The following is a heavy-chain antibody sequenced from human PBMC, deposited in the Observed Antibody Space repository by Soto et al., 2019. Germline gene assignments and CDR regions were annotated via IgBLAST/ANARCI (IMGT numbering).Heavy chain of an antibody. CDR2: IIPILGIA. V-gene: IGHV1-69*04. CDR1: GGTFSSYT. CDR3: AREMAADYGDYVWFDP. D-gene: IGHD4-17*01. J-gene: IGHJ5*02. Sequence: GASVKVSCKASGGTFSSYTISWVRQAPGQGLEWMGRIIPILGIANYAQKFQGRVTITADKSTSTAYMELSSLRSEDTAVYYCAREMAADYGDYVWFDPWGQGTLVTV.